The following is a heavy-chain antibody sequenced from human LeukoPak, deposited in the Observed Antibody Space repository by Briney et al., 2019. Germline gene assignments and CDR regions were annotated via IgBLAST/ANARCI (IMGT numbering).Heavy chain of an antibody. V-gene: IGHV3-7*01. CDR1: GFTSRNYW. Sequence: PGGSLRLSCTGSGFTSRNYWMAWVRQAPGKGLEWVAHIKQDGSKIEYVDSVEGRFTISRDNAKNSVFLEMSSLRVEDTAVYYCTKWRAAQSEFDYWGQGTVVTVS. CDR3: TKWRAAQSEFDY. D-gene: IGHD6-25*01. J-gene: IGHJ4*02. CDR2: IKQDGSKI.